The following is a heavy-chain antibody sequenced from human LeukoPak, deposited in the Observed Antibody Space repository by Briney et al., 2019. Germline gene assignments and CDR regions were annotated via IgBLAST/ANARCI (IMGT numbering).Heavy chain of an antibody. CDR2: INWNGGST. D-gene: IGHD6-13*01. Sequence: GSLRLSCAASGFTFDDYGMSWVRQAPGKGLEWVSGINWNGGSTGYADSVKGRFTISRDNAKNSLYLQMNSLRAEDTALYYCARPSSSSSHRRKYFQHWGQGTLVTVSS. CDR1: GFTFDDYG. V-gene: IGHV3-20*04. CDR3: ARPSSSSSHRRKYFQH. J-gene: IGHJ1*01.